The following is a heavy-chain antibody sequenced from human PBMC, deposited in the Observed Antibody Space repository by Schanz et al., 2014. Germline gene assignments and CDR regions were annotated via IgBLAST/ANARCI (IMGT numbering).Heavy chain of an antibody. CDR3: ARAHGNNWYGKGLDY. Sequence: VQLLESGGGLVRPGGSLRLSCAASGFTFSSYGMHWVRQAPGKGLEWVAVISYDGSNKYYADSVKGRFTISRDNSKNTLYLQMNSLRADDTAVYFCARAHGNNWYGKGLDYWGQGTQVTFS. CDR2: ISYDGSNK. CDR1: GFTFSSYG. J-gene: IGHJ4*02. D-gene: IGHD1-1*01. V-gene: IGHV3-30*19.